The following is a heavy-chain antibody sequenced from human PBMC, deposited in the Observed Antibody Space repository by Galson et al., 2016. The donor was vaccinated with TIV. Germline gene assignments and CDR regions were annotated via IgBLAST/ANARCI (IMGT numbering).Heavy chain of an antibody. CDR2: INQYGSEK. CDR3: AKVPSSGFRYYYGMDV. V-gene: IGHV3-7*03. D-gene: IGHD3-22*01. Sequence: SLRLSCAASGFTFSNYWMSWVRQAPGKGLEWVANINQYGSEKNYVDSVKGRFTISRDNSKNTVYLQMNSLRADDTAVYYCAKVPSSGFRYYYGMDVWGQGTTVTVS. CDR1: GFTFSNYW. J-gene: IGHJ6*02.